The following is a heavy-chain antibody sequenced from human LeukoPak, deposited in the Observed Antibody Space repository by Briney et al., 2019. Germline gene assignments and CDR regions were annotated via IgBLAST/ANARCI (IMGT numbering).Heavy chain of an antibody. CDR3: ARVHCSGGSCYLDP. D-gene: IGHD2-15*01. V-gene: IGHV1-3*01. J-gene: IGHJ5*02. Sequence: KFQGRVTITRDTSASTAYTELSSLRSEDTAVYYCARVHCSGGSCYLDPWGQGTLVTVSS.